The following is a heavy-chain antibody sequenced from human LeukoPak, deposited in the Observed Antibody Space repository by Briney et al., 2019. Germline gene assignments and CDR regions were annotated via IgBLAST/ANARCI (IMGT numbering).Heavy chain of an antibody. D-gene: IGHD3-16*01. CDR2: IIPIFGTA. Sequence: GASVKVSCKASGGTFSSCAISWVRQAPGQGLEWMGGIIPIFGTANYAQKFQGRVTITADESTSTAYMELSSLRSEDTAVYYCARALSSLGANWFDPWGQGTLVTVSS. CDR1: GGTFSSCA. V-gene: IGHV1-69*13. J-gene: IGHJ5*02. CDR3: ARALSSLGANWFDP.